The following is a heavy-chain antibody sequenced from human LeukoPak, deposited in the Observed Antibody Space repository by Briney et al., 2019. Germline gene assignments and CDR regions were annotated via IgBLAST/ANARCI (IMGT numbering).Heavy chain of an antibody. D-gene: IGHD1-26*01. CDR1: GFIFSSYG. J-gene: IGHJ4*02. Sequence: PGGSLRLSCATSGFIFSSYGMHWVRQAPGKGLEWVAFIRYDGSNKYYAASVKGRFTISRDNSKNTLYLQMNSLRADDTAVYYCANGVWEQVISADYWGQGTLVTVSS. V-gene: IGHV3-30*02. CDR2: IRYDGSNK. CDR3: ANGVWEQVISADY.